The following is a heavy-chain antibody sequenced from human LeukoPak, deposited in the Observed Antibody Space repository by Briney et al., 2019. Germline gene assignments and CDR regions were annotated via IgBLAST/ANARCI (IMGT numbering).Heavy chain of an antibody. V-gene: IGHV3-74*01. CDR2: INSEGTST. CDR3: ASLYLDN. Sequence: PGGSLRLSCAASGFTFSNYWMHWVRQAPGKGLMWVSNINSEGTSTNYADSVRGRFTASRDNAKNTLSLQMNSLRAEDTAVYYCASLYLDNWGQGTLVTVSS. J-gene: IGHJ4*02. CDR1: GFTFSNYW.